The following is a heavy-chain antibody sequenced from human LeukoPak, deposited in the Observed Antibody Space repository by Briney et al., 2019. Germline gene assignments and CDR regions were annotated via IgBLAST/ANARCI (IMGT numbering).Heavy chain of an antibody. D-gene: IGHD3-10*01. CDR1: GYTFTGYY. CDR3: ATSGGDYYYYSLDV. CDR2: MNPNSGNT. V-gene: IGHV1-8*02. Sequence: ASVKVSCKASGYTFTGYYMHWVRQAPGQGLEWMGRMNPNSGNTDYAQKFQGRVTMTRNTSISTAYMELSSLTSEDTAVYYCATSGGDYYYYSLDVWGKGTPVTISS. J-gene: IGHJ6*03.